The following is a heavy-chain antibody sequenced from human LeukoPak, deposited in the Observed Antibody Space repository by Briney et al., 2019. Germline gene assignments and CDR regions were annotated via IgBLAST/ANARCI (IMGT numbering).Heavy chain of an antibody. D-gene: IGHD4-23*01. CDR1: GGTFSSYA. J-gene: IGHJ6*02. CDR3: ATVTVVTSRTRGRYYYYGMDV. V-gene: IGHV1-69*04. CDR2: IIPILGIA. Sequence: SVKVSCKASGGTFSSYAISWVRQAPGQGLEWMGRIIPILGIANYAQKFQGRVTITADKSTSTAYMELSSLRSEDTAVYYCATVTVVTSRTRGRYYYYGMDVWGQGTTVTVSS.